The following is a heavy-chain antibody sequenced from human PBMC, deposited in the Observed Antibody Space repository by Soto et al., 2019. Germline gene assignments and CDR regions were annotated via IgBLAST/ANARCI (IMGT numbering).Heavy chain of an antibody. V-gene: IGHV1-2*02. Sequence: QAQLVQSGAEVRKPGASVRVSCKASGYSFTGNYLHWVRQAPGQGLEWMGWINPNSGGTRYVEKFEGRVTMTRDTSISTAYRELSSLKSDDTAVYYCARDSPVSGTLFDYWGQGTLVTVSS. CDR2: INPNSGGT. D-gene: IGHD6-13*01. CDR3: ARDSPVSGTLFDY. J-gene: IGHJ4*02. CDR1: GYSFTGNY.